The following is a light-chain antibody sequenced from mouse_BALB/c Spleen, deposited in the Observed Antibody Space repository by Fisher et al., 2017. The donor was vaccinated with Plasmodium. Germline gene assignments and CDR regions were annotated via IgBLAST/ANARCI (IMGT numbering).Light chain of an antibody. CDR3: QQHYSTPLT. Sequence: DIVLTQTTSSLALSVGQKVTMICKSSQSLLNSSHQKNYLAWYQQKPGQSPKLLVYFASIRKSGVPDSFIGSGSGTDFTLTISSVQAEDLADYFCQQHYSTPLTFGAGTKLDLK. CDR1: QSLLNSSHQKNY. V-gene: IGKV8-24*01. J-gene: IGKJ5*01. CDR2: FAS.